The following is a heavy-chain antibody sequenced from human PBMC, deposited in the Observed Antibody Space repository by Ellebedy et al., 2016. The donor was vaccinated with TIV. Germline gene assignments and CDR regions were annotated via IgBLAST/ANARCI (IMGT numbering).Heavy chain of an antibody. CDR1: GFTFSTYW. J-gene: IGHJ6*02. CDR3: AKDKGVRGSRGYYGMDV. CDR2: IESDGSST. D-gene: IGHD2-15*01. Sequence: GESLKISCAASGFTFSTYWMHWVRQAPGKGLVWVSRIESDGSSTSYADSVKGRFTISRDNSKNTLYLQMNSLRAEDTAVYYCAKDKGVRGSRGYYGMDVWGQGTTVTVSS. V-gene: IGHV3-74*01.